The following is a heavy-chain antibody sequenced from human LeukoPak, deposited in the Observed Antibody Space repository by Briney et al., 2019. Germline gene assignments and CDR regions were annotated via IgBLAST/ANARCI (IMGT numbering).Heavy chain of an antibody. CDR3: ARHNPLWGY. CDR1: GFTFGDYA. Sequence: GGSLRLSCTASGFTFGDYAMSWFRQAPGKGLEWVANIKQDGSETYYVGSVKGRFTISRDNAKNSLYLQMKNLRAEDTALYYCARHNPLWGYWGQGTLVTVSS. D-gene: IGHD1-14*01. J-gene: IGHJ4*02. CDR2: IKQDGSET. V-gene: IGHV3-7*04.